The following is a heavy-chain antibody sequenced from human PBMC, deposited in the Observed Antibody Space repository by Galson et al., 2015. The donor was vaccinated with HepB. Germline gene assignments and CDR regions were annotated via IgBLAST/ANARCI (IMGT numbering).Heavy chain of an antibody. J-gene: IGHJ4*02. CDR2: INGGGGTT. Sequence: SLRLSCAASGFTFSSYAMSWVRQAPGKGLEWVSGINGGGGTTYYANSVKGRFTISRDNSKNTLYLQMNSLRAEDTAVYYCAKVKTPTWGSGSSLDYWGQGTLVTVSS. CDR1: GFTFSSYA. CDR3: AKVKTPTWGSGSSLDY. D-gene: IGHD3-10*01. V-gene: IGHV3-23*01.